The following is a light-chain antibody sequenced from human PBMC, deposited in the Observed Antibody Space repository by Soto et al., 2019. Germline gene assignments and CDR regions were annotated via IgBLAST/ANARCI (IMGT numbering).Light chain of an antibody. J-gene: IGLJ2*01. V-gene: IGLV2-14*01. CDR3: TSYRASSTVYVI. Sequence: QSALTQPASVSGSPGQSITISCTGTSSDIGGYNYVSWYQQHPGKAPRLMIYEVTNRPSGVSDRFSGSKSGNTASLTISGLQAEDEADYYCTSYRASSTVYVIFGGGTKLTVL. CDR2: EVT. CDR1: SSDIGGYNY.